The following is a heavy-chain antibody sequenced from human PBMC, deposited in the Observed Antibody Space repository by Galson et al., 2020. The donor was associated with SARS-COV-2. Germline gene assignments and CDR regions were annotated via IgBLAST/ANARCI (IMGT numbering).Heavy chain of an antibody. CDR2: INPSGGGT. CDR3: ARDSQGGNDYNYLLF. Sequence: ASVTVSCKASGYTFTSYYIHWVRPAPGQGLEWMGFINPSGGGTTYAQKFQGRVIMTRYTSTSTVYMELSSLRFEDRAVYYCARDSQGGNDYNYLLFWGQGNLVTVSS. D-gene: IGHD4-4*01. V-gene: IGHV1-46*01. CDR1: GYTFTSYY. J-gene: IGHJ4*02.